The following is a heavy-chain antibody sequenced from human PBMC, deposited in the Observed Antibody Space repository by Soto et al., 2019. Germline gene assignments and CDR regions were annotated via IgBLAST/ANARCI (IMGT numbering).Heavy chain of an antibody. J-gene: IGHJ6*02. D-gene: IGHD1-26*01. V-gene: IGHV5-51*01. CDR2: IYPGDSDT. CDR3: ARLAVGATSYYYGMDV. CDR1: GYSFTSYW. Sequence: GESLKISCKGSGYSFTSYWIGWVRQMPGKGLEWMGIIYPGDSDTRYSPSFQGQVTISADKSISTAYLQWSSLKASDTAMYYCARLAVGATSYYYGMDVWGQGTTVTSP.